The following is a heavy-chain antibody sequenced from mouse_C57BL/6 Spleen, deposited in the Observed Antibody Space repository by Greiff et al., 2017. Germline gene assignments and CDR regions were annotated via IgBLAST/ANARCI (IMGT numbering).Heavy chain of an antibody. J-gene: IGHJ1*03. CDR1: GFSLSTSGMG. CDR3: ARDYGNWYFDV. D-gene: IGHD2-1*01. CDR2: IYWDDDK. Sequence: QVTLQESGPGILQSSQTLSLTCSFSGFSLSTSGMGVSWIRQPSGKGLEWLAHIYWDDDKRYNPSLKSRLTTSKDTSRNQVFLKISVVDTADTASYCCARDYGNWYFDVWGTGTAVTVSS. V-gene: IGHV8-12*01.